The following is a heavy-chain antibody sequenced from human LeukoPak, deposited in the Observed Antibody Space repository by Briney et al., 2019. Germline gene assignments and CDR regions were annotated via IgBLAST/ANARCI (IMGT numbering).Heavy chain of an antibody. V-gene: IGHV3-66*01. J-gene: IGHJ6*01. Sequence: GGSLRLSCAASVITVSSHYMTWVRQAPGKGLEWVSVIDSGGSTNSADSAKGRFSVSRDNSKNTLYLQMNSLRVEDTAVYYCARTYCDYDYYYGMDVWGQGTTVTVSS. CDR1: VITVSSHY. CDR2: IDSGGST. D-gene: IGHD4-17*01. CDR3: ARTYCDYDYYYGMDV.